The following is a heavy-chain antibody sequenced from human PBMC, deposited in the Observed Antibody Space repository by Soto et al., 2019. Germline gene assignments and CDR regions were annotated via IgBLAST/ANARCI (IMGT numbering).Heavy chain of an antibody. CDR2: ISSNGGST. J-gene: IGHJ4*02. V-gene: IGHV3-64D*06. CDR1: GFTLSTYA. Sequence: GSLLLSCLVSGFTLSTYAMHWVRQAPGKGLQYVSSISSNGGSTYYADSVKGRFTISRDNSKNMLYLQMSSLRVEDTALYYCVKDRYIDYWGQGTLVTVSS. CDR3: VKDRYIDY.